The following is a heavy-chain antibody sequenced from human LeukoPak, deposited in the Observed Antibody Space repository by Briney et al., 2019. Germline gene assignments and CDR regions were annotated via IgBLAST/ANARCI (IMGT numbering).Heavy chain of an antibody. V-gene: IGHV3-48*03. CDR2: ISTSGSTA. Sequence: GSLRLSCVASGFTFSVYEINWVRQAPGKGLEWVSCISTSGSTAYYADSVKGRFTISRDNGKNSLFLQMNTLTAEDTAVYYCARGALHVFDYWGQGTPVTVSS. J-gene: IGHJ4*02. D-gene: IGHD3-10*02. CDR1: GFTFSVYE. CDR3: ARGALHVFDY.